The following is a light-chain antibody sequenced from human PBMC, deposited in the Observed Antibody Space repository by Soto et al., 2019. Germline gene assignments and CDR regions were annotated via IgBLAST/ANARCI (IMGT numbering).Light chain of an antibody. J-gene: IGKJ4*01. CDR1: QTFNNY. CDR3: QQSYSAPLT. V-gene: IGKV1-39*01. Sequence: DIQMTQSPSSLSASVGDRVTITCRASQTFNNYLNWYRHKPGTAPKLLIYAASNLQSGVPSRFSGSGSGTDFTLNISSLQPEDSATYYCQQSYSAPLTFGGGTKVEIK. CDR2: AAS.